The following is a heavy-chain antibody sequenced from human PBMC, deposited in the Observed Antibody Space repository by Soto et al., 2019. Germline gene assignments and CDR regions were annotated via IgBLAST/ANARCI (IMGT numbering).Heavy chain of an antibody. CDR3: ARVGDIVVVEPDRGGMDV. J-gene: IGHJ6*02. Sequence: QVQLVQSGAEVKKPGSSVKVSCKASGGTFSNYAINWVRQAPGQGLEWMGGITPSLGVANYGQKFQGRVTITADQSTSTAYMELSSLRSEDTAVYYCARVGDIVVVEPDRGGMDVWAKGPRSPSP. CDR2: ITPSLGVA. D-gene: IGHD2-15*01. V-gene: IGHV1-69*17. CDR1: GGTFSNYA.